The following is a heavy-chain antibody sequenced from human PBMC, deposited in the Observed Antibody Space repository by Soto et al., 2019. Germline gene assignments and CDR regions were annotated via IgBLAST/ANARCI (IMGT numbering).Heavy chain of an antibody. J-gene: IGHJ2*01. V-gene: IGHV1-18*01. CDR3: AITLRKSGGWADELIWYFDL. CDR2: ISAYNGKT. D-gene: IGHD2-15*01. Sequence: QVQLVQSGAEVKKPGASVKVSCKASGYTFTSYGISWVRQAPGQGLEWMGWISAYNGKTNYAKKLQGRVTMTTDTPTSTAYMELRILRSDDTAVYYCAITLRKSGGWADELIWYFDLWGRGTLVTVSS. CDR1: GYTFTSYG.